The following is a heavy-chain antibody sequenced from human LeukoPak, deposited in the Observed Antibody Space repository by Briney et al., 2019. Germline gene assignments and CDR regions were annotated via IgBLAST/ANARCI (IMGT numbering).Heavy chain of an antibody. CDR2: IYYSGST. V-gene: IGHV4-39*07. D-gene: IGHD3-3*01. CDR1: GDSISTSNSY. Sequence: SETLSLTCTVSGDSISTSNSYWGWIRQPPGKGLEWIGSIYYSGSTYYSPSLKSRVTISVDTSKNQFSLKLSSVTAADTAVYYCARIGDDFWSGYVRYWGQGTLVTVSS. CDR3: ARIGDDFWSGYVRY. J-gene: IGHJ4*02.